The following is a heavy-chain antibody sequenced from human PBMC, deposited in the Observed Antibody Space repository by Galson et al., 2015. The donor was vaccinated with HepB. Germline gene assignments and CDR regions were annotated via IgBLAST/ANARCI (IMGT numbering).Heavy chain of an antibody. J-gene: IGHJ6*02. CDR1: GYTFTSYY. D-gene: IGHD2-2*02. V-gene: IGHV1-46*01. CDR3: ARDRGRWDCSSTSCYSYYYYGMDV. Sequence: SVKVSCKASGYTFTSYYMHWVRQAPGQGLEWMGIINPSGGSTSYAQKFQGRVTMTRDTSTSTVYMELSSLRSEDTAVYYCARDRGRWDCSSTSCYSYYYYGMDVWGQGTTVTVSS. CDR2: INPSGGST.